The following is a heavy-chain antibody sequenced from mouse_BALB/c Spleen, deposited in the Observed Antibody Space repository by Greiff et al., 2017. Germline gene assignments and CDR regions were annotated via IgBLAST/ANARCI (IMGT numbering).Heavy chain of an antibody. CDR1: GFTFSSYG. V-gene: IGHV5-6*01. CDR3: ARTPLPYWYFDV. CDR2: ISSGGSYT. Sequence: EVKLVESGGDLVKPGGSLKLSCAASGFTFSSYGMSWVRQTPDKRLEWVATISSGGSYTYYPDSVKGRFTISRDNAKNTLYLQMSSLKSEDTAMYYCARTPLPYWYFDVWGAGTTVTVSS. J-gene: IGHJ1*01.